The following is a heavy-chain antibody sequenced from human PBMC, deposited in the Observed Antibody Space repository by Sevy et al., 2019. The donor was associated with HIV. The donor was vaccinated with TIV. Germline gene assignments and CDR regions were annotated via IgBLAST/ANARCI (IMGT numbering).Heavy chain of an antibody. J-gene: IGHJ4*02. CDR1: GFTFSSYS. CDR3: ARESGYCSGGSCYSDY. CDR2: ISSSSSYI. Sequence: GGSLRLSCAASGFTFSSYSMNWVRQAPGKGLEWVSSISSSSSYIYYADSVKGRFSISRDNPKNSLYLQMNSLRAEDTAVYYCARESGYCSGGSCYSDYWGQGTLVTVSS. D-gene: IGHD2-15*01. V-gene: IGHV3-21*01.